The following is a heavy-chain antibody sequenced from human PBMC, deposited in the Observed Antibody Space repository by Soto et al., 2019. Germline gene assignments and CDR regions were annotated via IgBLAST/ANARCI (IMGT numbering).Heavy chain of an antibody. D-gene: IGHD3-10*01. CDR2: ISSSSSTI. J-gene: IGHJ5*02. V-gene: IGHV3-48*02. CDR1: GFTFSSYS. CDR3: ARDPDRISITMVRGVKPWFDP. Sequence: GGSLRLSCAASGFTFSSYSMNWVRQAPGKGLEWVSYISSSSSTIYYADSVKGRFTISRDNAKNSLYLKMNSLGDEDTAVYYCARDPDRISITMVRGVKPWFDPWGQGTLVTVSS.